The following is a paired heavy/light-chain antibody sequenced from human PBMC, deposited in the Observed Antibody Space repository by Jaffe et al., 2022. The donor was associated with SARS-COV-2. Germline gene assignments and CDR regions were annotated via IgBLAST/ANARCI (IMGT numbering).Heavy chain of an antibody. Sequence: EVQLVESGGGLVQPGGSLRLSCAASGFTFSSYEMNWVRQAPGKGLEWVSYISSTGSTIYYADSVEGRFTISRDNTKNSLYLQMNNLRVEDTAVYYCVTPERDGYNYRYEYWGLGTLVTVSS. J-gene: IGHJ4*02. CDR3: VTPERDGYNYRYEY. V-gene: IGHV3-48*03. CDR1: GFTFSSYE. D-gene: IGHD5-12*01. CDR2: ISSTGSTI.
Light chain of an antibody. J-gene: IGLJ3*02. V-gene: IGLV3-27*01. CDR2: KDG. CDR1: VLGRKY. CDR3: YSAADKSWV. Sequence: SYELTQPSSVSVSPGQTARITCSGDVLGRKYARWLQQKPGQAPLVVIYKDGERPSGIPERFSGSSSGTTVTLTISGAQIDDEADYYCYSAADKSWVFGGGTKLTVV.